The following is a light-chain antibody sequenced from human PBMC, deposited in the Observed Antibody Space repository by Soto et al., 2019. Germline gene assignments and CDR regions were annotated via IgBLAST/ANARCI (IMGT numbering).Light chain of an antibody. CDR1: QSVSSN. J-gene: IGKJ1*01. CDR2: GAS. CDR3: QQYGSSPLWT. Sequence: EIVLTQSPATLSVSPGESPTLSCRASQSVSSNLAWYQQRPGQAPRLVIYGASTRATGIPARFRGSGSGTEFTLTISSLQSEDFAVYYCQQYGSSPLWTFGQGTKVDIK. V-gene: IGKV3-15*01.